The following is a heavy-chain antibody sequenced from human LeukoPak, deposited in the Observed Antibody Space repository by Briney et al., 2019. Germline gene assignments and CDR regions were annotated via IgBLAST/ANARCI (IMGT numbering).Heavy chain of an antibody. Sequence: GGSLRLSCAASGFTFNTYSMNWVRQAPGKGLEWVSSIDPSSNYIYYADSMRGRFAVSRDNAMNSVYLQMNSLRAEDTAVYYCARVHCGGGACYQRNDAFEIWGQGTMVTVS. J-gene: IGHJ3*02. V-gene: IGHV3-21*01. CDR1: GFTFNTYS. CDR2: IDPSSNYI. CDR3: ARVHCGGGACYQRNDAFEI. D-gene: IGHD2-21*02.